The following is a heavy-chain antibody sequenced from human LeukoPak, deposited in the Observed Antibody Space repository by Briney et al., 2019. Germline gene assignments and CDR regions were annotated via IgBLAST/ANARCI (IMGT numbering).Heavy chain of an antibody. Sequence: WASVKVSCKASGYTFTSYAMHWVRQAPGQRLEWMGWINAGNGNTKYSQKFQGRVTITRDTSASTAYMELSSLRSEDTAVYYRAREAGELAHYYYYGMDVWGQGTTVTVSS. V-gene: IGHV1-3*01. CDR2: INAGNGNT. J-gene: IGHJ6*02. CDR1: GYTFTSYA. CDR3: AREAGELAHYYYYGMDV. D-gene: IGHD1-1*01.